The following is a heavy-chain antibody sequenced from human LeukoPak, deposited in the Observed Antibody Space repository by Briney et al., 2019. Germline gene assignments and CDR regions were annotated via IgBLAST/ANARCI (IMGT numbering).Heavy chain of an antibody. D-gene: IGHD4-17*01. CDR3: AREGGDYGPDGGYFDY. V-gene: IGHV3-30*04. CDR2: ISYDGSNK. CDR1: GFTFSSYA. Sequence: GGSLRLSCAASGFTFSSYAMHWVRQVPGKGLEWVAVISYDGSNKYYADSVKGRFTISRDNSKNTLYLQMNSLRAEDTAVYYCAREGGDYGPDGGYFDYWGQGTLVTVSS. J-gene: IGHJ4*02.